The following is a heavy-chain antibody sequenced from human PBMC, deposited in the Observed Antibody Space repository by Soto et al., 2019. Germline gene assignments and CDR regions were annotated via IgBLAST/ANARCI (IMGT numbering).Heavy chain of an antibody. V-gene: IGHV1-3*01. CDR2: INVGNGNT. CDR3: AKEGHSSGWSFFDY. J-gene: IGHJ4*02. Sequence: QFKLVQSGAEVKKLGASVRVSCKASGYTFTNYAMHWVRQAPGQRHEWMGWINVGNGNTEYSQKFQGRVTISRDTSATTAYMELSSLTSEDTAVYYCAKEGHSSGWSFFDYWGQGTLVTVSS. D-gene: IGHD6-19*01. CDR1: GYTFTNYA.